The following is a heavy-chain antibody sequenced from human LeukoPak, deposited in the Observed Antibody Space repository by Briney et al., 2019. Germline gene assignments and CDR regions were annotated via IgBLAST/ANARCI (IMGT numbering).Heavy chain of an antibody. J-gene: IGHJ4*02. CDR1: GFTVSSNY. CDR2: IYSGGST. Sequence: PGGSLRLSCAASGFTVSSNYMSWVRQAPGKGLEWVSAIYSGGSTYYADSVKGRFTISRDNSKNTLYLQMNSLRAEDTAVYYCARVTSSSYYFDYWGQGTLVTVSS. D-gene: IGHD6-6*01. CDR3: ARVTSSSYYFDY. V-gene: IGHV3-53*01.